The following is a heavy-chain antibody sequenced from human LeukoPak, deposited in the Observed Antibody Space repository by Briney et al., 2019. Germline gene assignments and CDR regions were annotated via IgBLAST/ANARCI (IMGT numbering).Heavy chain of an antibody. CDR1: GFTSSIYG. Sequence: GGTLRLSCAASGFTSSIYGMSWVRQAPGRGLEWVSAMSGSGGSTYYADSVKGRFTISRDNSKNTLYLQMNSLRAEDTALYYCARVARGDYYYYYMDVWGKGTTVTVSS. CDR2: MSGSGGST. V-gene: IGHV3-23*01. J-gene: IGHJ6*03. CDR3: ARVARGDYYYYYMDV. D-gene: IGHD3-10*01.